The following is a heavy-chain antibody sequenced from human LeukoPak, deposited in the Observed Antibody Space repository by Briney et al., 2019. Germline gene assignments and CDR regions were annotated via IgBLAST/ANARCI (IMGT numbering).Heavy chain of an antibody. CDR3: ATGLITMVRGVIISWDY. CDR2: IRYDGSNK. Sequence: GGSLRLSCAASGFTFSSYGMHWVRQAPGKGLEWVAFIRYDGSNKYYADSVKGRFTISRDNSKNTLYLQMNSLRAEDTAVYYCATGLITMVRGVIISWDYWGQGTLVTVSS. CDR1: GFTFSSYG. J-gene: IGHJ4*02. V-gene: IGHV3-30*02. D-gene: IGHD3-10*01.